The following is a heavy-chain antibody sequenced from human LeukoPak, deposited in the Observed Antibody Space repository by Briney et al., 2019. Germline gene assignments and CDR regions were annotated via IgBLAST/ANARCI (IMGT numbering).Heavy chain of an antibody. V-gene: IGHV3-74*01. CDR3: ARGWNTTPRSGFDI. Sequence: GGSLRLSCAASESTISRYWMHWVRQAPGKGLVWVSNINNDGSITTYADSVKGRFTISRDNVKNTLFLQMNSLGAEDTALYYCARGWNTTPRSGFDIWGLGTMVTVSS. D-gene: IGHD1/OR15-1a*01. J-gene: IGHJ3*02. CDR1: ESTISRYW. CDR2: INNDGSIT.